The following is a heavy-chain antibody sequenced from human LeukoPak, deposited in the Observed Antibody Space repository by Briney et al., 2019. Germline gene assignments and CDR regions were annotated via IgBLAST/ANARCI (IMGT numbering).Heavy chain of an antibody. CDR1: GFTFSSYW. Sequence: AGGSLRLSRAASGFTFSSYWMSWVRQAPGKGLEWVANIKQDGSEKYYVDSVKGRFTISRDNAKNSLYLQMNSLRAEDTAVYYCARDDCSSISCYHNWFDPWGQGTLVTVSS. J-gene: IGHJ5*02. D-gene: IGHD2-2*01. CDR3: ARDDCSSISCYHNWFDP. CDR2: IKQDGSEK. V-gene: IGHV3-7*01.